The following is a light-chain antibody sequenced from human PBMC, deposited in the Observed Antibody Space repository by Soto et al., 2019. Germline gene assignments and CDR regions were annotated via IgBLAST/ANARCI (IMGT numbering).Light chain of an antibody. Sequence: QSVLTQPRSVSGSPGQSVTISCTGTSSDVGRYDYVSWYQQHPGKAPKMMIFEVNKRPSGVSDRFAGSKSGNTASLTISGLQAEDEAAYFCFSYAGSSTYVFGTGTKVTVL. CDR3: FSYAGSSTYV. J-gene: IGLJ1*01. CDR2: EVN. V-gene: IGLV2-11*01. CDR1: SSDVGRYDY.